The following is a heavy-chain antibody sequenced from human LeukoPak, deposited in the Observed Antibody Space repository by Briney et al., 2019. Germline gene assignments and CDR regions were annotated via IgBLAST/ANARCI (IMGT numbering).Heavy chain of an antibody. CDR1: GGTFSSYA. D-gene: IGHD2-15*01. Sequence: ASVKVSCKASGGTFSSYAISWVRQAPGQGLEWMGWMNPNSGNTGYAQKFQGRVTITRNTSISTAYMELSSLRSEDTAVYYCARGRRGGGGGFDYWGQGTLVTVSS. J-gene: IGHJ4*02. CDR2: MNPNSGNT. V-gene: IGHV1-8*03. CDR3: ARGRRGGGGGFDY.